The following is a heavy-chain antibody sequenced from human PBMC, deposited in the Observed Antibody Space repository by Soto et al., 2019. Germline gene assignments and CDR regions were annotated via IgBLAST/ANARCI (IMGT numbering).Heavy chain of an antibody. J-gene: IGHJ5*02. CDR3: ARSKYCNGGSCYPPS. V-gene: IGHV3-30*03. CDR2: ISYDGSDR. Sequence: PGGSLRLSCEASGFAFSDYGFHWVRQAPGKGLEWVAMISYDGSDRYYRDSVKGRFTISRDNSKNTLFLQMNSLRAEDTAMYYCARSKYCNGGSCYPPSWAPGTLAPVS. CDR1: GFAFSDYG. D-gene: IGHD2-15*01.